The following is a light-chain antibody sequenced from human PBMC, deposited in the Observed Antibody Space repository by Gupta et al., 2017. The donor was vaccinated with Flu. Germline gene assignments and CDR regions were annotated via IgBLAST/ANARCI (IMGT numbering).Light chain of an antibody. CDR3: QRYNTGRT. CDR2: AAS. CDR1: QGIGNF. Sequence: DIQMTQSPSSLSASVGDRVTITCRASQGIGNFLAWYHQKPGRLPKLLIYAASTLQSGVPSRFSGSGCGTDFTLTMSSLQPEDVATYYCQRYNTGRTFGPGTKVEIK. V-gene: IGKV1-27*01. J-gene: IGKJ1*01.